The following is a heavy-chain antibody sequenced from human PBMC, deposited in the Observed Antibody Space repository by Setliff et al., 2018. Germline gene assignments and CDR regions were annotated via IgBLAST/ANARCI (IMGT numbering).Heavy chain of an antibody. V-gene: IGHV3-15*01. CDR3: VKLVPQAISSDP. CDR2: IKSKSDGETT. Sequence: GESLRLSCAASGFIFSNAWMSWVRQAPGKGLEWVGRIKSKSDGETTEYTAPVKGRFTISRDDAKSTLYLQMNSLKTEDTAVYYCVKLVPQAISSDPWGQGTLVTVSS. CDR1: GFIFSNAW. D-gene: IGHD3-10*01. J-gene: IGHJ5*02.